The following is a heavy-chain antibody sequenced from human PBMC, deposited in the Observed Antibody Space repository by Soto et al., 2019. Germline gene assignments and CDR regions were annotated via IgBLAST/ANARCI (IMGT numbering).Heavy chain of an antibody. D-gene: IGHD6-19*01. CDR3: AREAAVAAPFDY. V-gene: IGHV3-48*03. J-gene: IGHJ4*02. CDR2: ISSSGSTI. Sequence: PGGSLRLSCAASGFTFSSYEMNWVRQAPGKGLEWVSYISSSGSTIYYADSVKGRFTISRDNAKNSLYLQMNSLRAEDTAVYYCAREAAVAAPFDYWGQGALVTVSS. CDR1: GFTFSSYE.